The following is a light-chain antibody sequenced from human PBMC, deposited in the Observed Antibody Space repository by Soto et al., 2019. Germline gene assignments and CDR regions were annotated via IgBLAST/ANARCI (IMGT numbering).Light chain of an antibody. CDR1: SSDVGGYNY. CDR2: EVT. Sequence: QSALTQPPSASGSPGRSVTISCTGTSSDVGGYNYVSWYQQYPGRAHKLMIYEVTKRPSGLPDRFSGSKSGNTASLTISGLQAEDEADYYCSSYAASNKFYFVFGGGT. J-gene: IGLJ3*02. CDR3: SSYAASNKFYFV. V-gene: IGLV2-8*01.